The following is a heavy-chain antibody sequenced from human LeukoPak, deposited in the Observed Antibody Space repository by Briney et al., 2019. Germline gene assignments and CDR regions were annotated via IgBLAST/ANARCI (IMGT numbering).Heavy chain of an antibody. J-gene: IGHJ6*02. V-gene: IGHV3-9*01. CDR3: AKDLGTNYYYYGMDV. Sequence: PGGSLRLSCAASGFIFDDYAMHWVRQAPGKGLEWVSSISWNSVSIDYADSVKGRFTISRDNAKNSLYLQMNSLKPEDTALYYCAKDLGTNYYYYGMDVWGQGTTVTVSS. CDR1: GFIFDDYA. D-gene: IGHD1-14*01. CDR2: ISWNSVSI.